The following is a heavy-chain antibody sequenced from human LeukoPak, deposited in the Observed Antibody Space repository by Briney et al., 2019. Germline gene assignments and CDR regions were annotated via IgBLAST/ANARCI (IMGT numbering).Heavy chain of an antibody. V-gene: IGHV1-18*01. J-gene: IGHJ4*02. Sequence: ASVKVSCKASGYTFTSYDINWVRQAPGQGLEWMGWISAYNGNTNYAQKLQGRVTMTTDTSTSTAYMELRSLRSDDTAVYYCARGGRGYSGYEDYFDYWGQGTLVTVSS. CDR3: ARGGRGYSGYEDYFDY. CDR1: GYTFTSYD. D-gene: IGHD5-12*01. CDR2: ISAYNGNT.